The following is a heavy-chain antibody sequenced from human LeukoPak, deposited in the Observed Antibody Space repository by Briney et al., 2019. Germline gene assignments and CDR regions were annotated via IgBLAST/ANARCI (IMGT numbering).Heavy chain of an antibody. V-gene: IGHV3-48*01. Sequence: PGGSLRLSCAASGFTFSSYEMNWVRQAPGKGLEWVSYISSTSSTIFYADSVKGRFTISRDNAKNSLYLHMNSLRAEDTAVYYCARDRVQAHWSGKYYYYYYMDVWGKGTTVTVSS. CDR1: GFTFSSYE. CDR3: ARDRVQAHWSGKYYYYYYMDV. J-gene: IGHJ6*03. CDR2: ISSTSSTI. D-gene: IGHD3-3*01.